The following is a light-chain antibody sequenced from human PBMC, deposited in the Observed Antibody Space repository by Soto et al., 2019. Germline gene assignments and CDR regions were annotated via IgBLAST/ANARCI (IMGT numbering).Light chain of an antibody. V-gene: IGKV1-9*01. CDR2: AAS. CDR1: EDISSY. CDR3: QQFKNYPIT. J-gene: IGKJ5*01. Sequence: IQLTQSPCSLSASVGDRVTFTCRASEDISSYLVLYQQKPGAAPKLLIYAASALHSGVPSRFSGSGSGTDFTLTISSLHPEDFAVYFCQQFKNYPITFGQGTRLEIK.